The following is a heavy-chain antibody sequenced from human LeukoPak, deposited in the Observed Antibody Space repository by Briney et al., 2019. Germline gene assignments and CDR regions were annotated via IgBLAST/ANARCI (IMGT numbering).Heavy chain of an antibody. Sequence: PGGSLRLSCAASGFTFSSYGMHWVRQAPGEGLEWVAVISYDGSNKYYADSVKGRFTISRDNSKNTLYLQMNSLRAEDTAVYYCAKDLRWLAFDYWGQGTLVTVSS. CDR1: GFTFSSYG. CDR2: ISYDGSNK. CDR3: AKDLRWLAFDY. D-gene: IGHD4-23*01. J-gene: IGHJ4*02. V-gene: IGHV3-30*18.